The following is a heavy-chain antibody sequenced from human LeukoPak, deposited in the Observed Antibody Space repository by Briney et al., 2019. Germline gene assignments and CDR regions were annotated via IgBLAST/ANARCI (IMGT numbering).Heavy chain of an antibody. D-gene: IGHD6-13*01. J-gene: IGHJ4*02. V-gene: IGHV3-53*01. CDR3: AREGTIAAAGLDY. CDR2: FYRGDST. CDR1: GFSVSSSY. Sequence: GGSLRLSCAASGFSVSSSYMYWVRQAPGKGLEWVSFFYRGDSTYYAESVRGRFTISRDNSKNTLYLLMNSLIPEDTAVYYCAREGTIAAAGLDYWGQGTLVTVSS.